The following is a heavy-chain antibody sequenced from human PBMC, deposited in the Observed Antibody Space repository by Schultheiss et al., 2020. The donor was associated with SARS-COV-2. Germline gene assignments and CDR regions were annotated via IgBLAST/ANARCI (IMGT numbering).Heavy chain of an antibody. V-gene: IGHV1-18*01. CDR1: GYTFTSYG. CDR2: ISAYNGNT. D-gene: IGHD3-22*01. CDR3: AAVPIRQGPYYDSSGYPL. J-gene: IGHJ4*02. Sequence: ASVKVSCKASGYTFTSYGISWVRQAPGQGLEWMGWISAYNGNTNYAQKLQGRVTMTTDTSTSTAYMELRSLRSEDTAVYYCAAVPIRQGPYYDSSGYPLWGQGTLVTVSS.